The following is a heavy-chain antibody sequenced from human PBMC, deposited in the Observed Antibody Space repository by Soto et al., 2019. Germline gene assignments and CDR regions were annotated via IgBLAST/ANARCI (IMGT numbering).Heavy chain of an antibody. CDR2: ISGSGGST. CDR1: AFTFSGYA. CDR3: ARHSTPAGFYYLYPMNV. V-gene: IGHV3-23*01. Sequence: PGGSLRLSCAASAFTFSGYARSWVRPAPGKGPEWVSSISGSGGSTYSADSVKGRFTISRDNFKNTLYLEMNNLRAEDTAVYYCARHSTPAGFYYLYPMNVWGQGTTVTVSS. D-gene: IGHD2-2*01. J-gene: IGHJ6*02.